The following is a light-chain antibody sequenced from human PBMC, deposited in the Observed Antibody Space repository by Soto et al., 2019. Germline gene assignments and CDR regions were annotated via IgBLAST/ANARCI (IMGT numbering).Light chain of an antibody. CDR2: DVS. CDR1: SSDVGGYNY. CDR3: SSYRTSNTRQIV. V-gene: IGLV2-14*03. Sequence: QSALTQPASVSGSPGQSITISCTGTSSDVGGYNYVSWYQHHPGKATKLMIYDVSNRPSGVSNLFSGSKSGNTASLSISGLQPEDEADYYCSSYRTSNTRQIVCGTGTKVTVL. J-gene: IGLJ1*01.